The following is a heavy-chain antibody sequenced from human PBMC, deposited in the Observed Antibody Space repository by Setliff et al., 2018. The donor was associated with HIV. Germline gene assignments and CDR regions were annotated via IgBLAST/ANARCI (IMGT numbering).Heavy chain of an antibody. Sequence: GSGPTLVNPTQTLTLTCTFSGFSLSTSGVGVGWIRQPPGKALEWLAHIFSNDEKSYSTSLKGRLTISKDPSKSQVVLTMTNMDPVDTATYYCAHRLPGSGSWGVCNFDYWGQGTLVTVSS. CDR2: IFSNDEK. CDR3: AHRLPGSGSWGVCNFDY. V-gene: IGHV2-5*01. D-gene: IGHD3-10*01. CDR1: GFSLSTSGVG. J-gene: IGHJ4*02.